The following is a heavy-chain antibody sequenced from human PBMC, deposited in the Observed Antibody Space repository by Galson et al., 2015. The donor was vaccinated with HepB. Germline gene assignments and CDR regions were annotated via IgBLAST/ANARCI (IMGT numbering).Heavy chain of an antibody. CDR2: ISPYNGNT. Sequence: SVKVSCKASGYIFTSYGLSWLRQAPGQGLEYMGWISPYNGNTNYAQKLQGRVTMTTDKSTTTAYMELRSLRSDDTAVYYCALRTGTYPYYFDFWGQGTLVAVSS. CDR3: ALRTGTYPYYFDF. V-gene: IGHV1-18*01. D-gene: IGHD3-10*01. CDR1: GYIFTSYG. J-gene: IGHJ4*02.